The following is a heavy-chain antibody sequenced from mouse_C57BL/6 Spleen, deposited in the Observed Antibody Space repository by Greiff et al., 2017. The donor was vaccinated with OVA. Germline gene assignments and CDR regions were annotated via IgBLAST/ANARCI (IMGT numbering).Heavy chain of an antibody. J-gene: IGHJ4*01. D-gene: IGHD1-1*01. CDR2: INPSTGGT. V-gene: IGHV1-42*01. CDR3: ARTSYYGSRYYYAMDY. Sequence: VHVKQSGPELVKPGASVKISCKASGYSFTGYYMNWVKQSPEKSLEWIGEINPSTGGTTYNQKFKAKATLTVDKSSSTAYMQLKSLTSEDSAVYYCARTSYYGSRYYYAMDYWGQGTSVTVSS. CDR1: GYSFTGYY.